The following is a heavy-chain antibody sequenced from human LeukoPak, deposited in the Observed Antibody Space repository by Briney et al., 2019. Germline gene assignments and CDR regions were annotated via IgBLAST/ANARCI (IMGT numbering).Heavy chain of an antibody. CDR3: ASSGYSYGDFDY. CDR1: GFTFSSYW. J-gene: IGHJ4*02. V-gene: IGHV3-74*01. CDR2: INSDGSST. D-gene: IGHD5-18*01. Sequence: GGSLRLSCAASGFTFSSYWMHWVRQAPGKGLVWVSRINSDGSSTSYADFVKGRFTISRDNAKNTLYLQMNSLRAEDTAVYYCASSGYSYGDFDYWGQGTLVTVSS.